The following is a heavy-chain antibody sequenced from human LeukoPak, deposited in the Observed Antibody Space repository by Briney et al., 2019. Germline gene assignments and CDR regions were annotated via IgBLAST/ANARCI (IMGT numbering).Heavy chain of an antibody. CDR1: GFTFSSYA. J-gene: IGHJ5*02. D-gene: IGHD6-19*01. Sequence: PGGSLRLSCAASGFTFSSYAMSWVRQAPGKGLEWVSAISGSGGSTYYADSVKGRFTISRDNSKNTLYLQMNSLRAEDTAVYYCAKVKRAVAGTAWFDXWXQGXXVTVSS. CDR3: AKVKRAVAGTAWFDX. CDR2: ISGSGGST. V-gene: IGHV3-23*01.